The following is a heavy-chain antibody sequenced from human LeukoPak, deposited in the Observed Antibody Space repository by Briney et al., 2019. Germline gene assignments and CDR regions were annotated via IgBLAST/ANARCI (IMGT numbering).Heavy chain of an antibody. Sequence: HPSETLSLTCTVSGGSISSYYWSWIRQPAGKGLEWIGRIYTSGSTGYNPSLKSGVTMLVDTSKNQFSLKLSAVTAADTAVYFCARVDLRAAYFDYWGQGTLVTVSS. D-gene: IGHD2-15*01. CDR2: IYTSGST. CDR3: ARVDLRAAYFDY. CDR1: GGSISSYY. V-gene: IGHV4-4*07. J-gene: IGHJ4*02.